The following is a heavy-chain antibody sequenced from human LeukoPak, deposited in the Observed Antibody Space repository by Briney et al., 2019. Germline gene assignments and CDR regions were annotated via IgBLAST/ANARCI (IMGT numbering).Heavy chain of an antibody. CDR3: ATSRTFDY. CDR2: ITIDGSNT. CDR1: GFTLSSYW. Sequence: GGSLRLSCAASGFTLSSYWMHWVRQAPGKGLVWVSHITIDGSNTRYADSVKGRFTISRDNAENTLYRQMNSRRVDDTAVYYWATSRTFDYWGQGTLVTVSS. V-gene: IGHV3-74*01. J-gene: IGHJ4*02.